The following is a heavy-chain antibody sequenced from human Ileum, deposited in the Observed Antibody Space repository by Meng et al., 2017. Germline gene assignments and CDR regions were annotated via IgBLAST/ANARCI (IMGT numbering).Heavy chain of an antibody. Sequence: SLKISCAASGFSFSDYYMSWIRQAPGKGLECFSYISSSAASTICYADSVKGRFTISRDNAKNSLYLQMNSLRAEDTAVYYCARERDSGWLSLDVWGQGTTVNGSS. CDR3: ARERDSGWLSLDV. CDR1: GFSFSDYY. D-gene: IGHD6-19*01. CDR2: ISSSAASTI. J-gene: IGHJ6*02. V-gene: IGHV3-11*01.